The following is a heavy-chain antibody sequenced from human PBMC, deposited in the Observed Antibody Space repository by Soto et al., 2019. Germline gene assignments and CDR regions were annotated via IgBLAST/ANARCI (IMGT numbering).Heavy chain of an antibody. J-gene: IGHJ6*03. CDR3: ARILFGRSVAGGYFYMDV. Sequence: HVTLKASGPVLVKPTETLTLTCTVSGFSLSNGKVGVSWIRQPPGKALEWLAHIFSNDEKASRTSLKCRLTIPEDTSKSQVVLTMTNVDPVDTATYYCARILFGRSVAGGYFYMDVWGKGTTVTVSS. D-gene: IGHD6-19*01. CDR2: IFSNDEK. V-gene: IGHV2-26*01. CDR1: GFSLSNGKVG.